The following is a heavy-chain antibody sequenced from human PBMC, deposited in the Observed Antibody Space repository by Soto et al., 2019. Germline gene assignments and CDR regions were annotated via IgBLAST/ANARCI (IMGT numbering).Heavy chain of an antibody. J-gene: IGHJ5*02. V-gene: IGHV4-30-2*01. D-gene: IGHD2-2*01. CDR3: ARAGVVPAATNWFDP. CDR1: GGSISSGGYS. Sequence: QLQLQESGSGLVKPSQTLSHTCAVSGGSISSGGYSWSWIRQPPGKGLAWIGYIYHSGRTYYNPSLKSRVTISVDSSKIQFSLKLSSVTAADTAVYYCARAGVVPAATNWFDPWGQGTLVTVSS. CDR2: IYHSGRT.